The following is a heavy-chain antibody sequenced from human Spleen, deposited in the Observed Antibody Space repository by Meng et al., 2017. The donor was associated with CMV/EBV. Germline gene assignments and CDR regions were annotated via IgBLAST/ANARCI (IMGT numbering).Heavy chain of an antibody. V-gene: IGHV3-23*01. Sequence: SGFPFRTYSMSLVRQAPGKWLELVSVISISAGTTYYADSVKGRCTISRDISKNTLYLQMNSLRAEDTAVYYCAKGPDVDTGFFDYWGQGTLVTVSS. CDR1: GFPFRTYS. D-gene: IGHD5-18*01. J-gene: IGHJ4*02. CDR2: ISISAGTT. CDR3: AKGPDVDTGFFDY.